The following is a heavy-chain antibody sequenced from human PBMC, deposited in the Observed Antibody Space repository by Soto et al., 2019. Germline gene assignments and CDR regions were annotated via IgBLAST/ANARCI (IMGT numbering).Heavy chain of an antibody. D-gene: IGHD3-16*02. CDR3: TRDRGAGSYTVLAY. Sequence: SETLSLTCAVSGGSISSSNWWTWVRQPPGKGLEWIGEVYHSGGTNYNPSLKSRVTISVDKSTNQFSLKLSSVTAADTAVYYCTRDRGAGSYTVLAYWGQGILVTVSS. J-gene: IGHJ4*02. CDR1: GGSISSSNW. CDR2: VYHSGGT. V-gene: IGHV4-4*02.